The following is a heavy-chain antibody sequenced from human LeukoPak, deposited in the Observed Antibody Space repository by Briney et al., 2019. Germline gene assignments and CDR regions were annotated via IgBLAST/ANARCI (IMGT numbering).Heavy chain of an antibody. D-gene: IGHD3-22*01. CDR3: ARGLSKWFPDY. V-gene: IGHV4-31*11. CDR1: GGSFSGYY. Sequence: PSETLSLTCAVYGGSFSGYYWSWIRQHPGKGLEWIGYIYYSGSTYYNPSLKSRVTISVDTSKNQFSLKLSSVTAADTAVYYCARGLSKWFPDYWGQGTLVTVSS. J-gene: IGHJ4*02. CDR2: IYYSGST.